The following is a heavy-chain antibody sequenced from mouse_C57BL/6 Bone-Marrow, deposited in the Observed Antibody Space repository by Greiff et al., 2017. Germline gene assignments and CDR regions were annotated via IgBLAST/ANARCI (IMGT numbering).Heavy chain of an antibody. CDR3: ARSHYDYDAIDY. CDR1: GFTFTDYY. CDR2: IRNKANGYTT. Sequence: EVNLVESGGGLVQPGGSLSLSCAASGFTFTDYYMSWVRQPPGKALEWLGFIRNKANGYTTEYSASVKGRFTISRDNSQSILYLQMNALRAEDSATYYCARSHYDYDAIDYWGQGTTLTVSS. V-gene: IGHV7-3*01. D-gene: IGHD2-4*01. J-gene: IGHJ2*01.